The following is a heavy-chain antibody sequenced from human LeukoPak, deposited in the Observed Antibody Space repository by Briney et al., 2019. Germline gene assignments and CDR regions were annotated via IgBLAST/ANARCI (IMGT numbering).Heavy chain of an antibody. CDR3: AKENSYYYYYYMDA. CDR2: ISGSGGST. V-gene: IGHV3-23*01. D-gene: IGHD1-7*01. Sequence: GGSLRLSCAASGFTLSNAWMSWVRQAPGKGLEWVSAISGSGGSTYYADSVKGRFTISRDNSKNTLYLQMNSLRAEDTAVYYCAKENSYYYYYYMDAWGKGTTVTISS. J-gene: IGHJ6*03. CDR1: GFTLSNAW.